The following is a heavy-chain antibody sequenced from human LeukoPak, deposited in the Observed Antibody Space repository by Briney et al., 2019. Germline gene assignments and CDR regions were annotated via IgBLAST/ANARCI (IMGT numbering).Heavy chain of an antibody. CDR3: ARHEYSSGYYYDY. Sequence: SETLSLTCTVSGGSISSSSYYWGWIRQPPGKGLEWIGSIYYSGSTYYNPSLKSRVTISVDTSKNQFSLKLSSVTAADTAVYYCARHEYSSGYYYDYWGRGTLVTVSS. J-gene: IGHJ4*02. V-gene: IGHV4-39*07. CDR2: IYYSGST. CDR1: GGSISSSSYY. D-gene: IGHD3-22*01.